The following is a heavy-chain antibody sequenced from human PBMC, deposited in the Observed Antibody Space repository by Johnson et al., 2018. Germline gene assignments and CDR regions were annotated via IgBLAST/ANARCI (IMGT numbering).Heavy chain of an antibody. V-gene: IGHV3-73*01. J-gene: IGHJ3*02. CDR1: GFTFSDSA. Sequence: VQLVESGGDLVQPGGSLKLSCAASGFTFSDSAMHWVRQASGKGLEWVGRIRSKTNNFATAYAASVKGRFTVSRDDSQNTAYLQMNSLKTDDSAVYYCTRTHILAAFDIWGQGTVVTVSS. CDR2: IRSKTNNFAT. CDR3: TRTHILAAFDI.